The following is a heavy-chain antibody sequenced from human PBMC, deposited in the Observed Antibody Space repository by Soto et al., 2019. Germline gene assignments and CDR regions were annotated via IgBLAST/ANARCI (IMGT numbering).Heavy chain of an antibody. V-gene: IGHV5-51*01. Sequence: GASLKISCQGSGYCFTTYWIGWVRQLPGNGLGWRGALSPGDADTKYSPAGQGQVTIAADKSITTAYRRCSSRKASDTAMYYCARRSYSYRSRDDAVDICGQGTMVAV. J-gene: IGHJ3*02. CDR2: LSPGDADT. CDR3: ARRSYSYRSRDDAVDI. D-gene: IGHD5-18*01. CDR1: GYCFTTYW.